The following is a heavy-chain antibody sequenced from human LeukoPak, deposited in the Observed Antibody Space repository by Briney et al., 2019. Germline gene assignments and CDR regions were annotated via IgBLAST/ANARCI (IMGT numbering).Heavy chain of an antibody. CDR1: GGSFSGYY. CDR2: INHRGST. CDR3: ALAGVDSSSSGPNFDY. V-gene: IGHV4-34*01. J-gene: IGHJ4*02. Sequence: PSETLSLTCAVYGGSFSGYYWSWIRQPPGKGLEWIGEINHRGSTNYNPSLRSRVTISVDTSKNQFSLKLSSVTAADTAVYYCALAGVDSSSSGPNFDYWGQGTLVTVSS. D-gene: IGHD6-6*01.